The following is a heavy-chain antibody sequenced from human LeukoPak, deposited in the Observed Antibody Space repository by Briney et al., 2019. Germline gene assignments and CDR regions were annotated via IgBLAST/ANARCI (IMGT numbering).Heavy chain of an antibody. J-gene: IGHJ4*02. CDR2: ISGSGGST. V-gene: IGHV3-23*01. Sequence: GGSLRLSCAASGFTFSSYAMSWVRQAPGRGLEWVSAISGSGGSTYYADSVKGRFTISRDNSKNTLYLQMNSLRAEDTAVYYCAKEVNTMIVVVITYFDYWGQGTLVTVSS. D-gene: IGHD3-22*01. CDR3: AKEVNTMIVVVITYFDY. CDR1: GFTFSSYA.